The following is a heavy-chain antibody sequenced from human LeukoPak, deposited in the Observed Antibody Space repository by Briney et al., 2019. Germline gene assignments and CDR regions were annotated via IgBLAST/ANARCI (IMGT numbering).Heavy chain of an antibody. V-gene: IGHV1-2*02. Sequence: ASVKVSCKASGYTFTDYYMHWVRQAPGQGLDWMGWMNPNSGGTNYAQKFQGRVTMTRDTSISTAYMELSRLRSDDTAVYYCARPYYDSSAYYHGAFDIWGQGTMVTVSS. CDR1: GYTFTDYY. J-gene: IGHJ3*02. CDR3: ARPYYDSSAYYHGAFDI. CDR2: MNPNSGGT. D-gene: IGHD3-22*01.